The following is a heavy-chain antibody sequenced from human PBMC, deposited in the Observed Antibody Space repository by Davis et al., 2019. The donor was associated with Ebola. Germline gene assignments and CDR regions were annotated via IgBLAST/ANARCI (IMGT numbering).Heavy chain of an antibody. Sequence: PGGSLRLSCAASGFTFSNSSMNWVRQAPGKGLEWVSSISSSSTYIYYADSVKGRFTISRDNAKNSLYLQMNSLRSDDTAVYYCARGSTGGYWGQGTLITVSS. CDR1: GFTFSNSS. CDR2: ISSSSTYI. J-gene: IGHJ4*02. D-gene: IGHD1-14*01. V-gene: IGHV3-21*01. CDR3: ARGSTGGY.